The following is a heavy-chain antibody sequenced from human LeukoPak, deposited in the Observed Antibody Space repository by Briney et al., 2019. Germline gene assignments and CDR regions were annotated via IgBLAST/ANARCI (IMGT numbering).Heavy chain of an antibody. CDR2: IIPIFGTA. CDR1: GGTFSSYA. J-gene: IGHJ5*02. V-gene: IGHV1-69*13. Sequence: ASVKVSCKASGGTFSSYAISWVRQAPGQGLEWMGGIIPIFGTANYAQKFQGRATITADESTSTAYMELSSLRSEDTAVYYCARDLSGSEARGPRRTWFDPWGQGTLVTVPS. CDR3: ARDLSGSEARGPRRTWFDP. D-gene: IGHD3-10*01.